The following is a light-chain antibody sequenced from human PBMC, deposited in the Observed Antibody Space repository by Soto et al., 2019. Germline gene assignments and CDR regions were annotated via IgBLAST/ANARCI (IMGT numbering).Light chain of an antibody. CDR2: DVS. Sequence: QAVVTQPASVSGSPGQSITISCTGTSSDVGGYNYVSWYQQHPGKATKLMIYDVSNRPSGVSNRFSGSKSGNTASLTISGLQAEDEADYYCSSYTSSSTVVFGGGTKLTVL. V-gene: IGLV2-14*01. J-gene: IGLJ2*01. CDR1: SSDVGGYNY. CDR3: SSYTSSSTVV.